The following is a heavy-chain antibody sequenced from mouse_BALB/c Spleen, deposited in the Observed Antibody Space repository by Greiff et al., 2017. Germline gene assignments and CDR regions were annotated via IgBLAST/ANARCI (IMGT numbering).Heavy chain of an antibody. CDR2: INPSSGYT. CDR3: ARGYDTWFAY. Sequence: VQLQQSGAELARPGASVKMSCKASGYTFTSYTMHWIKQRPGQGLEWIGYINPSSGYTNYNQKFKDKATLTADKSSSTAYLQLSSLTSEDTAVYYCARGYDTWFAYWGQGTLVTVSA. V-gene: IGHV1-4*01. D-gene: IGHD2-12*01. CDR1: GYTFTSYT. J-gene: IGHJ3*01.